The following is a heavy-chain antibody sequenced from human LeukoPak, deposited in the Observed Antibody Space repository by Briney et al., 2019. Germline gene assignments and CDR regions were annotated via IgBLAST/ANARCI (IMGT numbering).Heavy chain of an antibody. J-gene: IGHJ4*02. CDR2: IKKTGSET. D-gene: IGHD2-15*01. CDR1: GFTFSHFW. V-gene: IGHV3-7*01. Sequence: GGSLRLSCAASGFTFSHFWMSWVRQAPGKGLEWVAYIKKTGSETYYVDSVKGRYTITRDNTRSSLFLQMYSLRAEDTAVYFCAREDGYCSGGNCYSYFDSWGQGTLVTVSS. CDR3: AREDGYCSGGNCYSYFDS.